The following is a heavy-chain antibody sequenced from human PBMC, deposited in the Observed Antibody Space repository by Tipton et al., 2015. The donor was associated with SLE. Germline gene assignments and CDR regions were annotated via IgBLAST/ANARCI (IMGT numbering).Heavy chain of an antibody. CDR2: IRYDGGKK. V-gene: IGHV3-30*03. D-gene: IGHD2-21*01. CDR3: ARENRYWYRGMDV. Sequence: RSLRLSCVASGFNFSSYDIHWVRQAPGKGLEWVAFIRYDGGKKYYADSLKDRLTISRDNSNNAVFVQMNSLKVDDTGIYYCARENRYWYRGMDVWGRGTTVTVSS. J-gene: IGHJ6*02. CDR1: GFNFSSYD.